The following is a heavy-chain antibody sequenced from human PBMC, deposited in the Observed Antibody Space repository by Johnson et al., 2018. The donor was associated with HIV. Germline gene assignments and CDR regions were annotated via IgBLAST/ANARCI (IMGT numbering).Heavy chain of an antibody. Sequence: QMLLVESGGGVVQPGGSLRLSCAASGFTFSSYGMHWVRQAPGKGLEWVAVISYDGSNKYYADSVKGRFTISRDNSKNTLYLQMNSLRAEDTAAYYCARERRPWGPDAFDIWGQGTMVTVSS. CDR1: GFTFSSYG. J-gene: IGHJ3*02. V-gene: IGHV3-30*19. CDR2: ISYDGSNK. CDR3: ARERRPWGPDAFDI. D-gene: IGHD3-16*01.